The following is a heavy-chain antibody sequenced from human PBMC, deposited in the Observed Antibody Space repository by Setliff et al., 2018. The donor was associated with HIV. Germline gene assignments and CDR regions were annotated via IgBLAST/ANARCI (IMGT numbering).Heavy chain of an antibody. J-gene: IGHJ4*02. CDR1: GYSISSGYY. V-gene: IGHV4-38-2*02. CDR2: IYHSGST. CDR3: ARDPRWELRGFDY. Sequence: PSETLSLTCAVSGYSISSGYYWGWIRQPPGKGLEWIGSIYHSGSTYYNPSLKGRVTISVDTSKNQFSLKLSSVTAADAAVYYCARDPRWELRGFDYWGQGTLVTVSS. D-gene: IGHD1-26*01.